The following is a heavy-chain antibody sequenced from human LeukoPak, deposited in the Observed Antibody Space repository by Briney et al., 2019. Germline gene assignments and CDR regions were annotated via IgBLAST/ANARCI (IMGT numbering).Heavy chain of an antibody. CDR3: ARGKYYYDSSGYFRVKMEYYFDY. CDR1: GGSISSYY. Sequence: SGTLSLTCTVSGGSISSYYWSWIRQPPGKGLEWIGYIYYSGSTNYNPSLKSRVTISVDTSKNQFSLKLSSVTAADTAVYYCARGKYYYDSSGYFRVKMEYYFDYWGQGTLVTVSS. J-gene: IGHJ4*02. V-gene: IGHV4-59*01. CDR2: IYYSGST. D-gene: IGHD3-22*01.